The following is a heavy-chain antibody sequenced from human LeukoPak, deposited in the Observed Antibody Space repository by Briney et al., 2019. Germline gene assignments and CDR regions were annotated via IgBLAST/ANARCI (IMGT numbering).Heavy chain of an antibody. CDR3: VREGGLQHHFDY. J-gene: IGHJ4*02. CDR1: GESFTHYY. D-gene: IGHD4-11*01. Sequence: PSETLSLTCAVYGESFTHYYWAWIRQTPGKGLEWLGEINHSGNTNYNPSLKSRVTISVDTSKNQLSLKLSSVTAADTAVYYCVREGGLQHHFDYWGQGTLVTVSS. V-gene: IGHV4-34*01. CDR2: INHSGNT.